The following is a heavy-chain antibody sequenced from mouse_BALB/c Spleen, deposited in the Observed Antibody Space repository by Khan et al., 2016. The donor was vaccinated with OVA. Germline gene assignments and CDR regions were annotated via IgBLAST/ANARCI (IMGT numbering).Heavy chain of an antibody. V-gene: IGHV1-7*01. Sequence: VQVVESGAELAKPGASVKMSCKASGYTFTSYWMHWVKQRPGQGLEWIGYINPSAGYTDYNQKFKDKATLTADKSSSTAYMQLNSLTSEDSAVYYCARDRIDYWGQGTTLTVSS. CDR1: GYTFTSYW. J-gene: IGHJ2*01. CDR2: INPSAGYT. CDR3: ARDRIDY.